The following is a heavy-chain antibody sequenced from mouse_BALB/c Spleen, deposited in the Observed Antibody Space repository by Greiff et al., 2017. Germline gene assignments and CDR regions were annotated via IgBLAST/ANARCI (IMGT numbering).Heavy chain of an antibody. CDR3: DREIGLPTYAMDY. J-gene: IGHJ4*01. Sequence: VHLVESGPGLVAPSQRLSITCTVSGFSLTSSGVHWVRQPPGKGLEWLGVIWAVGSTNYNSALMSRLSISKDNSKSQVFLKMNSLQTDETAMYYCDREIGLPTYAMDYWGQGTSVTVSS. V-gene: IGHV2-9*02. D-gene: IGHD3-1*01. CDR1: GFSLTSSG. CDR2: IWAVGST.